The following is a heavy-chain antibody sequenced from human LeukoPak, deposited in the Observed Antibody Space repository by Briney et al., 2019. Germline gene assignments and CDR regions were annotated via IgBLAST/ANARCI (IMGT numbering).Heavy chain of an antibody. J-gene: IGHJ1*01. CDR2: IYSGGST. V-gene: IGHV3-66*01. CDR1: GFTVSSNY. Sequence: GGSLRLSCADSGFTVSSNYMRWVRQAPGKGLEWVSVIYSGGSTHYADYVKGRFTISRDNSKNTLYLQMNSLRAEDTAVYYCVRDRLHYDSLTGYPADWGQSTRLTVSS. D-gene: IGHD3-9*01. CDR3: VRDRLHYDSLTGYPAD.